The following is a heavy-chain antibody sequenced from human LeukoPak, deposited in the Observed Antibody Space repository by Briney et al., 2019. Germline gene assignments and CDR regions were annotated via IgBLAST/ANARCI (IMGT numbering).Heavy chain of an antibody. Sequence: GGSLRLSCAASGFTVSNNYMSWVRQAPGKGLEWVSVIYSGDNTFYADSVKGRFTISRDNSKNTPYLQMNSLRVEDTAVYYCARDQGAAAGNWGQGTLVTVSS. D-gene: IGHD6-13*01. CDR1: GFTVSNNY. J-gene: IGHJ4*02. CDR3: ARDQGAAAGN. V-gene: IGHV3-66*01. CDR2: IYSGDNT.